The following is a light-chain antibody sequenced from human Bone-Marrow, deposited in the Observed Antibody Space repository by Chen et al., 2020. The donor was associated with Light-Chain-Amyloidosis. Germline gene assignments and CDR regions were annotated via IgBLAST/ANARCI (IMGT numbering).Light chain of an antibody. CDR1: SLRSYF. CDR3: NARDIIGNHVV. CDR2: GQN. Sequence: SSELTQVPSVSVALGQTVRITCQGDSLRSYFANWYQQKPGQAPIIVIYGQNNRPSGIPDRFSGSISVNTASLTITGAQAEDEADYYCNARDIIGNHVVFGGGTKLTVL. J-gene: IGLJ2*01. V-gene: IGLV3-19*01.